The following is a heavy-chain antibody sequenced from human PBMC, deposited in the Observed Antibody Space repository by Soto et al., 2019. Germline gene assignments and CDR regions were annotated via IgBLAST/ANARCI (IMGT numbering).Heavy chain of an antibody. CDR1: GGTFSSYA. CDR2: IIPIFGTA. D-gene: IGHD1-1*01. J-gene: IGHJ4*02. V-gene: IGHV1-69*13. CDR3: AREGNWNRYKHLDY. Sequence: SVKVSCKASGGTFSSYAISWVRQAPGQGLEWMGGIIPIFGTANYAQKFQGRVTITADESTSTAYMELSSLRSEDTAVYYCAREGNWNRYKHLDYWGQGTLVTVSS.